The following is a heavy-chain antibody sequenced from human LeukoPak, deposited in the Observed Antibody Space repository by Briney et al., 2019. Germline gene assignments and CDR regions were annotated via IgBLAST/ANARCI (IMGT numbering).Heavy chain of an antibody. J-gene: IGHJ4*02. CDR1: GGSFSGYY. CDR2: INHSGST. Sequence: TSGTLSLTCAVYGGSFSGYYWSWIRQPPGKGLERIGGINHSGSTNYNPSLKSRVTISVDTSKNQFSLKLSSVTAADTAVYYCARMGATVRYDDYWGQGTLVTVSS. D-gene: IGHD1-26*01. V-gene: IGHV4-34*01. CDR3: ARMGATVRYDDY.